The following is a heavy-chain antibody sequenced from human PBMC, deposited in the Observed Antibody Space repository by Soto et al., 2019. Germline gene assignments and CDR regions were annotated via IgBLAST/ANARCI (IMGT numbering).Heavy chain of an antibody. CDR3: SKESGGWVRYFYFDY. D-gene: IGHD2-15*01. CDR1: GFTFSSYA. J-gene: IGHJ4*02. V-gene: IGHV3-23*01. Sequence: EVQLLESGGGLVQPGGSLRLSCAASGFTFSSYAMSWVRQAPGKGLEWVSAISGSGGSTYYADSVKGRFTISRDNSKNTLYLQMNSLSAEDTAVYYCSKESGGWVRYFYFDYWGQGTLVTVSS. CDR2: ISGSGGST.